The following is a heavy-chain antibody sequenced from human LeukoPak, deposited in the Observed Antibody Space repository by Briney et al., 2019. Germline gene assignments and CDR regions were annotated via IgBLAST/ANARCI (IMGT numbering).Heavy chain of an antibody. V-gene: IGHV1-2*02. D-gene: IGHD1-20*01. J-gene: IGHJ5*02. CDR2: INPNSGGT. CDR3: ARDLITGTTRWFDP. Sequence: ASVKVSCKASGYTFTGYYMHWVRQAPGQGLGWMGWINPNSGGTNYAQKFQGRVTMTRDTSISTAYMELSRLRSDDTAVYYCARDLITGTTRWFDPWGQGTLVTVSS. CDR1: GYTFTGYY.